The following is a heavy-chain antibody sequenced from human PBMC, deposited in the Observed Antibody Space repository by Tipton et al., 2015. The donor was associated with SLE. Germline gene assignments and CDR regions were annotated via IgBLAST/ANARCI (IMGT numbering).Heavy chain of an antibody. D-gene: IGHD2-2*01. V-gene: IGHV1-46*01. CDR2: INPSGGST. Sequence: QLVQSGAEVKKPGASVKVSCKASGYTFTSYYMHWVRQAPGQGLEWMGIINPSGGSTSYAQKFQGRVTMTRDTSTSTVYMELSSLRSEDTAVYYCARDGDIVVVPAAPGYYYYMDVWGKGTTATVSS. CDR3: ARDGDIVVVPAAPGYYYYMDV. CDR1: GYTFTSYY. J-gene: IGHJ6*03.